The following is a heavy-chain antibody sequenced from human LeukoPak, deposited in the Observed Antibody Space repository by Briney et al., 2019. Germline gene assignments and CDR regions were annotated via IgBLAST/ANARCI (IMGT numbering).Heavy chain of an antibody. Sequence: GGSLRLSCAASGFTFSGYAMSWVRQAPGKGLEWVSAISGSGGSTYYADSVKGRFTISRDNSKNTLYLQMNSLRAEDTAVYYCAKVSGKSVVTPDYWGQGTLVTVSS. CDR1: GFTFSGYA. CDR2: ISGSGGST. CDR3: AKVSGKSVVTPDY. J-gene: IGHJ4*02. V-gene: IGHV3-23*01. D-gene: IGHD4-23*01.